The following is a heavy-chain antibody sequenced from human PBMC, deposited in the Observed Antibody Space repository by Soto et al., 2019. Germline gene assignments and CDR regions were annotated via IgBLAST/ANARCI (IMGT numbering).Heavy chain of an antibody. CDR2: IIPIFGTA. CDR1: GGTFSSYA. Sequence: QVQLVQSGAEVKKPGSSVKVSCKASGGTFSSYAISWVRQAPGQGLEWMGGIIPIFGTANYAQKLQGRVTITADKTTRTAYMELSSLRSEDTAVYYCARGQQLVTPPLNWFDPWGQGTLVTVSS. V-gene: IGHV1-69*06. J-gene: IGHJ5*02. D-gene: IGHD6-13*01. CDR3: ARGQQLVTPPLNWFDP.